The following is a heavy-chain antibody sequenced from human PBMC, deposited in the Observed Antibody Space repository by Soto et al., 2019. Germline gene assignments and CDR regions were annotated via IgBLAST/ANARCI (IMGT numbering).Heavy chain of an antibody. J-gene: IGHJ4*02. D-gene: IGHD6-19*01. CDR1: GFTFSSYA. CDR3: ARVWPTLGYSSGPFDS. V-gene: IGHV3-30-3*01. Sequence: TGGSLRLSCAASGFTFSSYAMHWVRQAPGKGLEWVAVISYDGSNKYYADSVKGRFTISRDNSKNTLYLQMNSLRAEDTAVYYWARVWPTLGYSSGPFDSGGQGPLATFS. CDR2: ISYDGSNK.